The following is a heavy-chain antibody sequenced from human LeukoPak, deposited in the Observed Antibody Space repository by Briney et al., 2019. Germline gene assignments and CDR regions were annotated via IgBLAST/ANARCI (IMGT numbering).Heavy chain of an antibody. J-gene: IGHJ3*02. D-gene: IGHD3-10*01. CDR2: INPNDGST. V-gene: IGHV1-46*01. CDR1: GYAFTSYY. Sequence: VASVKVSCKASGYAFTSYYMHWVRHAPGQGLEWMGIINPNDGSTSYAQKFQGKVTMTRDTSTSTVYMELSSLRSEDTAVYYCARVRGPNDAFDIWGQGTMVTVSS. CDR3: ARVRGPNDAFDI.